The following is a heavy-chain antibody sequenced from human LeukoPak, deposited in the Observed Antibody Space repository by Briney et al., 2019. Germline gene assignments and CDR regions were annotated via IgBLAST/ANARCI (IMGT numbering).Heavy chain of an antibody. V-gene: IGHV4-59*01. D-gene: IGHD2-15*01. CDR2: IYYSGST. CDR3: AREGRYCSGGSCLDY. CDR1: GGSISTYY. J-gene: IGHJ4*02. Sequence: SETLSLTCTVSGGSISTYYWSWIRQPPGKGLEWIGYIYYSGSTNYNPSLKSRVTISVDTSKNQFSLNLSSVTAADRAVYYCAREGRYCSGGSCLDYWGQGTLVTVSS.